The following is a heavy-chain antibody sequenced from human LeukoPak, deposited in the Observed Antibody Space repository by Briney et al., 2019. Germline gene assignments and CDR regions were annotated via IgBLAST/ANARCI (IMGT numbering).Heavy chain of an antibody. Sequence: GGSLRLSCAASGFTVSNNFMSWVRQAPGKGLEGVSVIYSGGSTYYADSVKGRFTISRDNSKNTLYLQMNSLRAEDTAVYHCARDGRRSGGWYYFDYWGQGTLVTVSS. D-gene: IGHD6-19*01. J-gene: IGHJ4*02. CDR1: GFTVSNNF. V-gene: IGHV3-53*01. CDR3: ARDGRRSGGWYYFDY. CDR2: IYSGGST.